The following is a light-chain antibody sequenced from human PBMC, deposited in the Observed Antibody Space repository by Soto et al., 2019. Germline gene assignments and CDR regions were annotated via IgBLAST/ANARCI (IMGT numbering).Light chain of an antibody. CDR1: QGISNY. Sequence: DIQMTQSPSSLSASVRDRVTITCRASQGISNYLAWYQQKPGKVPKLLIYAASTLQSGVPSRFSGSGSGTDFTLTISSLQPEDVATDYCQKYDSAPWTFDQGTKVEIK. CDR2: AAS. V-gene: IGKV1-27*01. J-gene: IGKJ1*01. CDR3: QKYDSAPWT.